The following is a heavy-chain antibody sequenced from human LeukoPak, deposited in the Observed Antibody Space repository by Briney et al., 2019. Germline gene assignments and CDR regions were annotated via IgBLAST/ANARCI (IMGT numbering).Heavy chain of an antibody. CDR3: ARDLGWYTGRLDY. V-gene: IGHV3-30-3*01. J-gene: IGHJ4*02. CDR2: ISYDGSNK. D-gene: IGHD6-19*01. Sequence: GGSLRLSCAASGFTFSSYAMHWVRQAPGKGLEWVAVISYDGSNKYYADSVKGRFTISRDNSKNTLYLQMNSLRAEDTAVYYCARDLGWYTGRLDYWGQGTLVTVSS. CDR1: GFTFSSYA.